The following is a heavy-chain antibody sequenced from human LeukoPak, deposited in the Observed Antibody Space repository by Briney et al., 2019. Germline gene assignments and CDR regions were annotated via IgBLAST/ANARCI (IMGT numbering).Heavy chain of an antibody. CDR2: ISDNGVFI. Sequence: GGSLRLSCAASGFTFSSSAMSWVRQAPGKGLEWVSSISDNGVFIYYADSVKGRFTVSRDNSKNTLYLQMNSLRAEDTAIYYCAKEGPPRAMGHWGQGTLVTVSS. D-gene: IGHD5-24*01. CDR3: AKEGPPRAMGH. V-gene: IGHV3-23*01. CDR1: GFTFSSSA. J-gene: IGHJ4*02.